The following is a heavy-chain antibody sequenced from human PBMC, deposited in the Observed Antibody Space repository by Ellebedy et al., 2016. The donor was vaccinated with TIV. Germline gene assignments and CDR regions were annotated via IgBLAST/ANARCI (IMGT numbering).Heavy chain of an antibody. CDR2: IWSDGSYI. CDR3: ASIGQGRDGYYNYAMDV. V-gene: IGHV3-33*03. Sequence: PGGSLRLSCAASGSSFSRYDMQWVRQAPGKGLEWVAVIWSDGSYIYYAESVKGRFSISRDNPTNTLYLQMHSLRVEDTGVYYCASIGQGRDGYYNYAMDVWGQGTTVTVSS. D-gene: IGHD5-24*01. J-gene: IGHJ6*02. CDR1: GSSFSRYD.